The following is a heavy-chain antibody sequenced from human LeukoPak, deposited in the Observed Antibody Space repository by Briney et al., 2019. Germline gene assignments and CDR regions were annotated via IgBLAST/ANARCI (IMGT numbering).Heavy chain of an antibody. CDR2: ISGSGGST. CDR1: GFTFSSYA. D-gene: IGHD2-15*01. V-gene: IGHV3-23*01. J-gene: IGHJ3*02. CDR3: AKAFDCSGGSCYLEYDAFGI. Sequence: GGSLRLSCAASGFTFSSYAMSWVRQAPGKGLEWVSAISGSGGSTYYADSVKGRFTISRDNSKNTLYLQMNSLRAEDTAVYYCAKAFDCSGGSCYLEYDAFGIWGQGTMVTVSS.